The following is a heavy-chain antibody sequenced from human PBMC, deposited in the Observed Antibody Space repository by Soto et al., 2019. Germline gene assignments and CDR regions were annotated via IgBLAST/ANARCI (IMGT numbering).Heavy chain of an antibody. V-gene: IGHV4-39*01. CDR1: GGSITSNSYY. CDR3: ASAASYSSSWYRFDY. J-gene: IGHJ4*02. D-gene: IGHD6-13*01. CDR2: IYYSGST. Sequence: QLQLQESGPGLVKPSETLSLTCTVSGGSITSNSYYWGWIRQPPGKGLEWIGSIYYSGSTYYNPSLKSRVTISVDTSKNQFSLTLSSVTAADTALYYCASAASYSSSWYRFDYWGQGTLVTVSS.